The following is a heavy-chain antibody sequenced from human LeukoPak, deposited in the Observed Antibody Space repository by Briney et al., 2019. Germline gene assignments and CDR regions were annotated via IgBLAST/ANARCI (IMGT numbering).Heavy chain of an antibody. CDR3: AGGDGDYDYFDY. J-gene: IGHJ4*02. CDR1: GFTFSSYG. D-gene: IGHD4-17*01. CDR2: ISYDGSNK. Sequence: GGSLRLSCAASGFTFSSYGMHWVRQAPGKGLEWVAVISYDGSNKYYADSVKGRFTISRDNSKNTLYLQMNSLRAEDTAVYYCAGGDGDYDYFDYWGQGILVTVSS. V-gene: IGHV3-30*03.